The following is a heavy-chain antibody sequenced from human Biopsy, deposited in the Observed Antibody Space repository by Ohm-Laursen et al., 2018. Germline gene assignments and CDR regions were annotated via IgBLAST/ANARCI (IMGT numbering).Heavy chain of an antibody. CDR3: ARDRGYYSDRTVPGYFDL. CDR2: VFYTGST. J-gene: IGHJ2*01. CDR1: GDSISSNY. D-gene: IGHD3-22*01. Sequence: SDTLSLTCPVSGDSISSNYWSWIRQPPGKGLEWIGYVFYTGSTDYNPSHQSRVTISVDTSKNHFSLRLRSVTPADTAIYYCARDRGYYSDRTVPGYFDLWGRGTLVTVSS. V-gene: IGHV4-59*01.